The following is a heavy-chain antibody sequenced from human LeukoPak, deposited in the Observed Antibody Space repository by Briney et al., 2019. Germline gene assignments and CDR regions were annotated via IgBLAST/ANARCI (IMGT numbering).Heavy chain of an antibody. D-gene: IGHD5-24*01. CDR3: ARDGYNYG. J-gene: IGHJ4*02. Sequence: GGSLRLSCAASGFTFNNYNMNWVRQAPGKGLEWVSFISSSSTYIYYADSVKGRFTISRNNAKNSLYLQMNSLRADDTAVYYCARDGYNYGWGQGTLFTVSS. CDR1: GFTFNNYN. V-gene: IGHV3-21*01. CDR2: ISSSSTYI.